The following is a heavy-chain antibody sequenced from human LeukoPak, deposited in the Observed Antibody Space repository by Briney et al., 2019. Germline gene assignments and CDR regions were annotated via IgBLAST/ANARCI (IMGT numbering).Heavy chain of an antibody. Sequence: PSETLSLTCTVSSGPVSSGNYYWSWIRQPLGKGLEWIGYIYYSGSTNYNPSLKGRITISVDTSKNQFSLKLSSVTAADTAVYYCARELLTGVKRGFDYWGQGTLVTVPS. CDR3: ARELLTGVKRGFDY. D-gene: IGHD3-16*01. CDR2: IYYSGST. J-gene: IGHJ4*02. V-gene: IGHV4-61*01. CDR1: SGPVSSGNYY.